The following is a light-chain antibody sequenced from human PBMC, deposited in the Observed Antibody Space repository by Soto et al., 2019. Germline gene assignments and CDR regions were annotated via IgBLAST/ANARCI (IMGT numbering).Light chain of an antibody. CDR3: CSYAGSSTFVWI. Sequence: QSVLTQPASVSGSPGQSITISCTGTSSDVGSYNLVSWYQQHPGKAPKLMIYEGSKRPSGVSNRFSGSKSGNTASLTISGLQAEDEADYYCCSYAGSSTFVWIFRGGTQLTVL. CDR1: SSDVGSYNL. J-gene: IGLJ2*01. V-gene: IGLV2-23*03. CDR2: EGS.